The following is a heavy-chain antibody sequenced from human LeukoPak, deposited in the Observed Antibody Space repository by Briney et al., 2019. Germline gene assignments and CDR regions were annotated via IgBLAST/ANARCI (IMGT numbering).Heavy chain of an antibody. J-gene: IGHJ4*02. D-gene: IGHD1-26*01. Sequence: GGSLRLSCAASGFTFSSYSMNWVRQAPGKGLEWVSAISGNGYAYYADSVKGRFTISRDNSKNTLYLQMNSLRAEDTAVYYCAKRGAEVGTTVAPGDYWGQGTLVTVSS. CDR2: ISGNGYA. CDR3: AKRGAEVGTTVAPGDY. CDR1: GFTFSSYS. V-gene: IGHV3-23*01.